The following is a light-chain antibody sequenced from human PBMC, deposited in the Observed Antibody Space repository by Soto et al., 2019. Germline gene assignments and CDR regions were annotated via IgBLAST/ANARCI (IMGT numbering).Light chain of an antibody. CDR1: QTVASNY. J-gene: IGKJ1*01. Sequence: EAVLTQSPGTLSLSPGESVTLSCRASQTVASNYFAWYQQRPGQAPRLLMNGAFTRATGVPDRFSGSGSGTDFPLTISRLEPEYFAVYYCQQYTNSRWTFGQGTKVDIK. V-gene: IGKV3-20*01. CDR3: QQYTNSRWT. CDR2: GAF.